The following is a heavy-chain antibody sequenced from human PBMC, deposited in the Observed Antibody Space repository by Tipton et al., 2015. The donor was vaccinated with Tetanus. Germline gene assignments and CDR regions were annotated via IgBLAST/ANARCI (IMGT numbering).Heavy chain of an antibody. V-gene: IGHV3-21*01. Sequence: SLRLSCEVSGFIFSSYSMNWVRQAPGKGPEWVSSISSTSPYIYYADSLKGRFTISRDNAKNSLYLQMDSLRAEDTAVYYCASGSALDYWGQGVLVTVSS. J-gene: IGHJ4*02. CDR1: GFIFSSYS. CDR3: ASGSALDY. D-gene: IGHD6-25*01. CDR2: ISSTSPYI.